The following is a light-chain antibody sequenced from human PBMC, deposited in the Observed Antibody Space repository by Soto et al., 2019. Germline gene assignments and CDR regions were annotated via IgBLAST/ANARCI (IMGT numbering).Light chain of an antibody. Sequence: EIVLTQSPGTLSLSPGERATLSCRASQSVSSSYLAWYQQKPGQAPRLLIYGASSRATGIPDRFSGSGSGTAFTLTISSLETEDFAVYYWQQYGSPPLAFGGGTKVESK. CDR1: QSVSSSY. CDR2: GAS. CDR3: QQYGSPPLA. J-gene: IGKJ4*01. V-gene: IGKV3-20*01.